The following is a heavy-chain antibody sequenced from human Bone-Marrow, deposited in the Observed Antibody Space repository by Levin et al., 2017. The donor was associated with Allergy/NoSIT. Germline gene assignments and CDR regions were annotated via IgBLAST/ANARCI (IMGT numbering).Heavy chain of an antibody. CDR1: GFTFSDYA. CDR2: ISHDGTKT. V-gene: IGHV3-30*18. Sequence: PGGSLRLSCAASGFTFSDYAFHWVRQAPGKGLEWVAVISHDGTKTYYGDSVKGRITISRDDSKNAVFLEMNSLRDEDTAVYYCAKPLGWKYTSGWHGPDSWGQGTLVIVS. CDR3: AKPLGWKYTSGWHGPDS. D-gene: IGHD6-19*01. J-gene: IGHJ4*02.